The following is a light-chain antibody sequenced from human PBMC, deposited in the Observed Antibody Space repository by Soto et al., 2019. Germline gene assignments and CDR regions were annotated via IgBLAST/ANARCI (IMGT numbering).Light chain of an antibody. CDR2: EVT. V-gene: IGLV2-8*01. CDR1: SSDVGGYNY. CDR3: SSYAASNNFSLV. Sequence: QSALTQPPSASGSPGQSVTISCTGTSSDVGGYNYVSWYQQYPGRAPKLMIYEVTKRPSGVPDRFSGSKSGNTASLTVSVFQAENEAEYYSSSYAASNNFSLVFGGGTQLTVL. J-gene: IGLJ3*02.